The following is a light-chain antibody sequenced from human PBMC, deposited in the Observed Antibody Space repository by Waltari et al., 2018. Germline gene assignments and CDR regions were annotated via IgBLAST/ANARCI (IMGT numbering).Light chain of an antibody. CDR2: GAS. CDR1: QTVSSSY. J-gene: IGKJ3*01. Sequence: EIVLTQSPGTLSLSPGERATISCRASQTVSSSYLAWYQQKPGQAPRLLIYGASTRATGIPDRFSGSGSGADFTLTISRLEFEDFAVYYCQQYATSSLTFGPGTKVDI. V-gene: IGKV3-20*01. CDR3: QQYATSSLT.